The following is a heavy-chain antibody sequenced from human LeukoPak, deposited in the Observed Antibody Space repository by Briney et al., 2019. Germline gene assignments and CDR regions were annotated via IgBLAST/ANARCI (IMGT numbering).Heavy chain of an antibody. Sequence: ASVKVSCKASGYTFTGYYMHWVRQAPGQGLEWMGWINPNSGGTNYAQKFQGRVTMTRDTSISTAYMELSRLRSDDTVVYYCARLSTLAAAARDYWGQGTLVTVSS. J-gene: IGHJ4*02. V-gene: IGHV1-2*02. CDR1: GYTFTGYY. D-gene: IGHD6-13*01. CDR3: ARLSTLAAAARDY. CDR2: INPNSGGT.